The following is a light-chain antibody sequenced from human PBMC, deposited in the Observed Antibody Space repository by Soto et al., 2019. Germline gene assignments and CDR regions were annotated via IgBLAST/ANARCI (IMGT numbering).Light chain of an antibody. V-gene: IGKV3-11*01. J-gene: IGKJ4*01. CDR3: QQRSNWPPVT. CDR2: DAS. Sequence: EIVLTQSPATLSLSPGERATLSCRASQSVGYHLAWYQQKPGQAPRLLIYDASNGATGIPARFSGSGSGTDFTLAISSLEPEDFAVYYCQQRSNWPPVTFGGGTKVEIK. CDR1: QSVGYH.